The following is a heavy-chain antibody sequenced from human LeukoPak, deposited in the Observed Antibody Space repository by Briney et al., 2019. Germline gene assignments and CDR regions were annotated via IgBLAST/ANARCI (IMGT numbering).Heavy chain of an antibody. D-gene: IGHD2-15*01. J-gene: IGHJ4*02. Sequence: PSETLSLTCTVSGVSISSSYSYWGWIRQPPGMGLEWIGSIYYTGNTYYNASLKSQVSISIDTSKNQFSLKLTSVTAADTAVYYCARAFLVGYSPEEYFFDYWGQGNLVTVSS. CDR1: GVSISSSYSY. V-gene: IGHV4-39*01. CDR3: ARAFLVGYSPEEYFFDY. CDR2: IYYTGNT.